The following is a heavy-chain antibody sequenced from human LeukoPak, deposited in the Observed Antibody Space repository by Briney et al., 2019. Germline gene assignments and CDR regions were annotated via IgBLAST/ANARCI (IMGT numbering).Heavy chain of an antibody. D-gene: IGHD4-23*01. J-gene: IGHJ6*03. Sequence: GRSLRLSCTSSGFAFGDYALSWVRQAPGKGLEWVGFIRSEAYGGTTEYAASVKGRFTISRDDSKSLAYLQMNSLKTEDTAVYYCTRHQLGGNPSHYYYYYMDVWGKGTTVTVSS. CDR2: IRSEAYGGTT. V-gene: IGHV3-49*04. CDR3: TRHQLGGNPSHYYYYYMDV. CDR1: GFAFGDYA.